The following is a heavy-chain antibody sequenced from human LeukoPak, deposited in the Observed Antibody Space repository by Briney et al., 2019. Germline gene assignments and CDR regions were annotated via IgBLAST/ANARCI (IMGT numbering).Heavy chain of an antibody. CDR3: ARDHCSSTSCYNYFDY. CDR2: INHSGST. Sequence: PSETLSLTCAVYGGSFSGYYWSWIRQPPGKGLEWIGEINHSGSTNYNPSLKSRVTISVDTSKNQFSLKLSSVTAADTAVYYCARDHCSSTSCYNYFDYWGQGTLVTVSS. D-gene: IGHD2-2*02. J-gene: IGHJ4*02. V-gene: IGHV4-34*01. CDR1: GGSFSGYY.